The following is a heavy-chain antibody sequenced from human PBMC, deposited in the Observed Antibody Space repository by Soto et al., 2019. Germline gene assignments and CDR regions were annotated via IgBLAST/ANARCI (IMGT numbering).Heavy chain of an antibody. CDR3: APLRYYTNGVCDDPFYEIDA. D-gene: IGHD2-8*01. V-gene: IGHV1-46*01. CDR2: INPNDGST. Sequence: ASLKVSCKPSTYAFTNYHMQWMRPAPGQRLEYMGLINPNDGSTRSTQQFQGRVPMPSDMSRRAIYLDLSSRTSEDRAVYYCAPLRYYTNGVCDDPFYEIDAWAQAFTVTVSS. J-gene: IGHJ6*02. CDR1: TYAFTNYH.